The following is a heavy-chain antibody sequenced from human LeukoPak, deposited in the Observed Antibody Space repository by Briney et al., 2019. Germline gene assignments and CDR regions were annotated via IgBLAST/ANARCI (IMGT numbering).Heavy chain of an antibody. CDR1: GGTSSSYT. Sequence: SVKVSCKASGGTSSSYTISWVRQAPGQGLEWMGRIIPILGIANYVQKFQGRVTITADKSTSTAYMELSSLRSEDTAVYYCARGVGATSHWFDPWGQGTLVTVSS. CDR3: ARGVGATSHWFDP. D-gene: IGHD1-26*01. J-gene: IGHJ5*02. V-gene: IGHV1-69*02. CDR2: IIPILGIA.